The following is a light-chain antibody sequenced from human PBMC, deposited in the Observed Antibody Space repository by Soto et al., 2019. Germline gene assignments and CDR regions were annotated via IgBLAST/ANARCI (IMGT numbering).Light chain of an antibody. CDR2: GAS. CDR1: QSVSSN. V-gene: IGKV3-15*01. Sequence: EIVMTQSPATLSLSPGERATLSCRASQSVSSNLAWYQQKPGQAPRLLSYGASTSATGIPARFSGSGSGTEFPLTISILQSEDFAVYYCQQYNNLPQGITFGQGTRLEIK. J-gene: IGKJ5*01. CDR3: QQYNNLPQGIT.